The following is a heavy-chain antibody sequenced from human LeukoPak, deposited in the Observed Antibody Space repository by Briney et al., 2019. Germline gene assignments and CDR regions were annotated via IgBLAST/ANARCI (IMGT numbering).Heavy chain of an antibody. D-gene: IGHD3-9*01. CDR2: ISSSSSYI. V-gene: IGHV3-21*01. Sequence: GGSLRLSCAASGFTFSSYSMNWVRQAPGKGLEWVSSISSSSSYIYYADSVKGRFTISRDNAKNSLYLQMNSLRADDTAVYYCARDPPTIKAAFDYWGQGTLVTVSS. CDR3: ARDPPTIKAAFDY. J-gene: IGHJ4*02. CDR1: GFTFSSYS.